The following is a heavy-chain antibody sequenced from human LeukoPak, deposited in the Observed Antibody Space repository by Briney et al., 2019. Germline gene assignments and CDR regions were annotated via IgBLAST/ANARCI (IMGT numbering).Heavy chain of an antibody. V-gene: IGHV4-34*01. CDR2: INHSGST. Sequence: SETLTLTCAVYGGPFSGYYWSWIRQPPGKGLEWIGEINHSGSTNYNPSLKSRVSTSVDTSKNQFSLKLSSVTAADTAVYYCARGRGSYYDLDDWGQGTTVTVSS. CDR1: GGPFSGYY. J-gene: IGHJ6*02. D-gene: IGHD5-24*01. CDR3: ARGRGSYYDLDD.